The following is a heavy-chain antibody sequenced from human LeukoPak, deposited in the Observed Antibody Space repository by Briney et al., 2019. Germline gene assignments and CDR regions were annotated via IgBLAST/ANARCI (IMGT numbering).Heavy chain of an antibody. Sequence: PGGSLRLSCAASGFTFSSYAMHWVRQAPGKGLEWVAVISYDGSNKYYADSVKGRFTISRDNSKNTLYLQMNSLRAEDTAVYYCAKDPMYSSGWFPYWGQGTLVTVSS. CDR1: GFTFSSYA. J-gene: IGHJ4*02. D-gene: IGHD6-19*01. CDR3: AKDPMYSSGWFPY. V-gene: IGHV3-30*04. CDR2: ISYDGSNK.